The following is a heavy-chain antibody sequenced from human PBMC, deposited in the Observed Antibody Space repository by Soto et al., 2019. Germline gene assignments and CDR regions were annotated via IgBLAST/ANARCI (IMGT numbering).Heavy chain of an antibody. CDR1: GFTFSSYS. CDR2: ISSSSSTI. Sequence: EVQLVESGGGLVQPGGSLRLSCAAAGFTFSSYSMNWVRQAPGKGLEQVSYISSSSSTIYYADSGKGRFTISRDNAKNSLYRQMNSLRAEDTAVYYCAREMAALNYFDYWGQGTMVTVSS. CDR3: AREMAALNYFDY. J-gene: IGHJ4*02. V-gene: IGHV3-48*01. D-gene: IGHD2-15*01.